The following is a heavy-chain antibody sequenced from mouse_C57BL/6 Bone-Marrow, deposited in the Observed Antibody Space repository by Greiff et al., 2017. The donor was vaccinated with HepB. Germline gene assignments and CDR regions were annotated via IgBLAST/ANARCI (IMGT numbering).Heavy chain of an antibody. CDR2: IHPNSGST. CDR1: GYTFTSYW. Sequence: VQLQQPGAELVKPGASVKLSCKASGYTFTSYWMHWVKQRPGQGLEWIGMIHPNSGSTNYNEKFKSKATLTVDKSSSTAYMQLSSLTSEDSAVYYCALLLHYAMDYWGQGTSVTVSS. D-gene: IGHD1-1*01. CDR3: ALLLHYAMDY. V-gene: IGHV1-64*01. J-gene: IGHJ4*01.